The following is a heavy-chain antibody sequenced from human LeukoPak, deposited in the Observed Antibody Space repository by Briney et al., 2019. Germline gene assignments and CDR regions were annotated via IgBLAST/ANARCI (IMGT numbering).Heavy chain of an antibody. V-gene: IGHV4-59*01. CDR1: GGSISSYY. D-gene: IGHD2-15*01. Sequence: SETLSLTCTVSGGSISSYYWSWVRQPPGKGLEWIGFVYYTGSTNYSPSLKSRVTISVDTSNNQFSLNLSSVTAADSAVYYCARKVVVAAREPYFDYWGQGTLVTVSS. CDR2: VYYTGST. CDR3: ARKVVVAAREPYFDY. J-gene: IGHJ4*02.